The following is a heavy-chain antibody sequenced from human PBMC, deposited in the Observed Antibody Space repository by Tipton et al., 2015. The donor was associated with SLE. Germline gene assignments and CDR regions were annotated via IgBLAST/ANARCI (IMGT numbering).Heavy chain of an antibody. D-gene: IGHD3-22*01. V-gene: IGHV3-13*01. CDR2: IGNAGGT. CDR3: ARGSYYYDSSGRSDFDL. J-gene: IGHJ2*01. CDR1: GFTFSSYD. Sequence: SLGLSCAASGFTFSSYDMHWVRQATGKGLEWVSAIGNAGGTYYPGSVKGRSTISRENAKNSLYLQMNSLRAGDTAVYYCARGSYYYDSSGRSDFDLWGRGTLVTVSS.